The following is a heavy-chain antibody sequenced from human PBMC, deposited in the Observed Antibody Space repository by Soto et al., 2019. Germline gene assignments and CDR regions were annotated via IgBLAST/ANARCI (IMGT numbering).Heavy chain of an antibody. D-gene: IGHD3-10*01. Sequence: VGSLRLSCAASGFTFSSYWMSWVRQPPGKGLEWVANIKQDGSEKYYVDSVKGRFTISRDNAKNSLYLQMNSLRAEDTAVYYCARRGVNYYYYYGMDVWGQGTTVTVSS. J-gene: IGHJ6*02. V-gene: IGHV3-7*01. CDR1: GFTFSSYW. CDR2: IKQDGSEK. CDR3: ARRGVNYYYYYGMDV.